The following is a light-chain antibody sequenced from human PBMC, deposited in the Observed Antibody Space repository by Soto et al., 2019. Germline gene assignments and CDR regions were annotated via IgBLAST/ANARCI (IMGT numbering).Light chain of an antibody. Sequence: QSALTQPASVSGSLGQSITISCTGTSGDIGGFNYVSWYQQHPGKAPKLIIYEVDNRPSGVSIRFSGSKSGNTASLTISGLQAEDEADYHCSSYACGSTYWVFGGGTKLTVL. CDR3: SSYACGSTYWV. V-gene: IGLV2-14*01. CDR2: EVD. CDR1: SGDIGGFNY. J-gene: IGLJ3*02.